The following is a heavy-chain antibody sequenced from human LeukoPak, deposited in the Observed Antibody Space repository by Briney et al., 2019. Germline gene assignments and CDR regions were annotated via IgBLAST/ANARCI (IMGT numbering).Heavy chain of an antibody. J-gene: IGHJ4*02. CDR3: AKGLERESRLDS. CDR2: VSHSAATT. CDR1: GFTFSSYA. V-gene: IGHV3-23*01. Sequence: GGSLRLSCAASGFTFSSYAMSWVRLAPGKGLEWVSTVSHSAATTYYGDSVKGRFTISRDNSKNTLYLQMNSLRAEDTALYYCAKGLERESRLDSWGQGTLVTVSS. D-gene: IGHD1-1*01.